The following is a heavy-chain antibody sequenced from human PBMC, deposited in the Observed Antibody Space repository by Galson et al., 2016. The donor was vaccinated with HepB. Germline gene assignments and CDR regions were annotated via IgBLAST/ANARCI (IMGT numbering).Heavy chain of an antibody. Sequence: SLRLSCAASGFTFSIYSMNWVRQAPGKGLEWVSSISSSSTYIYYADSVNGRFTISRDNAKKPLFLQMNSLQAEDTAVYYCARDGRELVSHDYYSYMDVWGQGTTVTVSS. CDR2: ISSSSTYI. V-gene: IGHV3-21*01. CDR1: GFTFSIYS. J-gene: IGHJ6*02. D-gene: IGHD1-7*01. CDR3: ARDGRELVSHDYYSYMDV.